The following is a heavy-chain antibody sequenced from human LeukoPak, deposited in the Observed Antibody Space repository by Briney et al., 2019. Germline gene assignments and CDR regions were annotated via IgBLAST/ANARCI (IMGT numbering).Heavy chain of an antibody. CDR1: GGSFSGYY. CDR2: ISNSSSYI. J-gene: IGHJ6*02. D-gene: IGHD6-13*01. CDR3: ARDLRIAAAGPSYYYYYYGMDV. Sequence: ETLSLTCAVYGGSFSGYYWSWIRQPPGKGLEWVSSISNSSSYIYYADSVKGRFTISRDNAKNSLYLQMNSLRAEDTAVYYCARDLRIAAAGPSYYYYYYGMDVWGQGTTVTVSS. V-gene: IGHV3-21*01.